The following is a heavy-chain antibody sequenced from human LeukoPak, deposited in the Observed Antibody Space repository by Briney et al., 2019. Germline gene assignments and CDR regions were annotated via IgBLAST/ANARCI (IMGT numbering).Heavy chain of an antibody. Sequence: QPGGSLRLSCAVSGFTFSSHAMTCVRQAPGKGLEWVSGVSGSGDSAYYAGTVKGRFTISRDNSKNTLILQMDSLRAEDTAIDHCVKDFNSGYGGEGTLVTVSS. V-gene: IGHV3-23*01. D-gene: IGHD5-24*01. CDR1: GFTFSSHA. CDR3: VKDFNSGY. J-gene: IGHJ4*02. CDR2: VSGSGDSA.